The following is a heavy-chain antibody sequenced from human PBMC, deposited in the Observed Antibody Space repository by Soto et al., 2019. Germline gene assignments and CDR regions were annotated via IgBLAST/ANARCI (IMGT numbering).Heavy chain of an antibody. CDR1: GFIFSTYG. CDR2: ISYDGSNE. V-gene: IGHV3-30*18. Sequence: QVQLVQSGGGVVQPGRSLRLSCVASGFIFSTYGMHWVRQVPGKGLDWVAHISYDGSNEYYADSVKGRFTVSRDNAKNTLDLQMNGLKTEDTALYYCTKKYIVGTTWGYFESWGQGALVIVSS. D-gene: IGHD1-1*01. J-gene: IGHJ4*02. CDR3: TKKYIVGTTWGYFES.